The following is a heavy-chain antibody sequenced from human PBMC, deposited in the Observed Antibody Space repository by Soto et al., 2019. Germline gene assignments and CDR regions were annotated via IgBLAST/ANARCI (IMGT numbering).Heavy chain of an antibody. D-gene: IGHD3-22*01. V-gene: IGHV1-69*12. CDR1: GGTFSSYA. CDR2: IIPIFGTA. CDR3: ARYYDSSGYYGSPRRYFDL. Sequence: QVQLVQSGAEVKKPGSSVKVSCKASGGTFSSYAISWVRQAPGQGLEWMGGIIPIFGTANYAQKFQGRVTITADESXSXAXXELSSLRSEDTAVYYCARYYDSSGYYGSPRRYFDLWGRGTLVTVSS. J-gene: IGHJ2*01.